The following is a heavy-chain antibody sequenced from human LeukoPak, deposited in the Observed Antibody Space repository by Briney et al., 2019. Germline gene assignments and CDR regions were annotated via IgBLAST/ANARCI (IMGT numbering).Heavy chain of an antibody. D-gene: IGHD3-10*01. CDR1: GFTVSSNY. CDR3: ARAGSYYNVLKSDYFDY. V-gene: IGHV3-66*01. J-gene: IGHJ4*02. CDR2: IYSGGST. Sequence: GGSLRLSCPASGFTVSSNYMSWVRQAPGKGLEWVSVIYSGGSTYYADSVKGRFTISRDNSKNTLYLQMNSLRAEDTAVYYCARAGSYYNVLKSDYFDYWGQGTLVTVSS.